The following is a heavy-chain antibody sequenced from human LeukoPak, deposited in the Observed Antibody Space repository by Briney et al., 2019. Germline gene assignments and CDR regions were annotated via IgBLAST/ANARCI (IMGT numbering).Heavy chain of an antibody. CDR2: ISSSSSTI. D-gene: IGHD2-15*01. J-gene: IGHJ5*02. Sequence: GGSLRLSCAASGFTFSNFAMHWVRQAPGKGLEWVSYISSSSSTIYYADSVKGRFTISRDNAKNSLYLQMNSPRAEDTAVYYCARGQSGGYCSGGSCINWFDPWGQGTLVTVSS. CDR1: GFTFSNFA. CDR3: ARGQSGGYCSGGSCINWFDP. V-gene: IGHV3-48*04.